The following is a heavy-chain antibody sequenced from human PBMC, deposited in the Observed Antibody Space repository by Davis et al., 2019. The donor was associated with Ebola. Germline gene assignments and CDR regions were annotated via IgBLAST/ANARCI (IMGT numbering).Heavy chain of an antibody. CDR1: GLTFTHYW. D-gene: IGHD3-10*01. Sequence: GGSLRLSCVVSGLTFTHYWMNWVRQAPGKGLEWVANVKQDGSDTYYVDSVKGRLIISRDNTKNSIYLEMNDLRVDDTAVYYCATLPGGRGMDVWGQGTTVTVSS. J-gene: IGHJ6*02. CDR3: ATLPGGRGMDV. V-gene: IGHV3-7*01. CDR2: VKQDGSDT.